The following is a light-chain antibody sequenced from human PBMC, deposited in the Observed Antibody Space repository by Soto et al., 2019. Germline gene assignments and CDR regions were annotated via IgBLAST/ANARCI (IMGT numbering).Light chain of an antibody. J-gene: IGKJ1*01. V-gene: IGKV3-20*01. Sequence: EDVLTQYPVALSLSRGRGETFSCRASQIVGGDTLAWFQQRPGQAPRLLIGASTRATGIPDRFSGSGSGTDFALSISRLEREDFAVYYWQQYGRTFGQGTKVDIK. CDR3: QQYGRT. CDR1: QIVGGDT. CDR2: GAS.